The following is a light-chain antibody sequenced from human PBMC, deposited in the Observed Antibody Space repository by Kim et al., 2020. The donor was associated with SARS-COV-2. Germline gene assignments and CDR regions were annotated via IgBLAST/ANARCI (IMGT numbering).Light chain of an antibody. J-gene: IGLJ2*01. V-gene: IGLV3-19*01. CDR2: GKN. Sequence: SSELTQDPAVSVALGQTVRITCQGDSLRSYYASWYQQKPGQAPVLVIYGKNNRPSGIPDRFSSSSSGNTASLTITGAQAEDEADYYCNSRDSSGNFVVFG. CDR3: NSRDSSGNFVV. CDR1: SLRSYY.